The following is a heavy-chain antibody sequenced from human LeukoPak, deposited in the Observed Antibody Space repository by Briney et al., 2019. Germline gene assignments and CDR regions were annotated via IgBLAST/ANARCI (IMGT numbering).Heavy chain of an antibody. J-gene: IGHJ4*02. CDR3: ARLRGNTMVEY. Sequence: GGSLRLSCTASGFAVSNNYMSWVRQAPGKGLEWVSLIYNAAASVKGRFTISRDDSKNTLNLQMNRLRGDDTAVYYCARLRGNTMVEYWGEGTLVTVSS. CDR2: IYNA. V-gene: IGHV3-53*01. D-gene: IGHD3-10*01. CDR1: GFAVSNNY.